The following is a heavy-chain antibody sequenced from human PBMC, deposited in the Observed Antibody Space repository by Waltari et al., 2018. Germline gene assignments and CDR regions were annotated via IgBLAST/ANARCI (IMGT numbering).Heavy chain of an antibody. V-gene: IGHV1-24*01. Sequence: QVQLVQSGAEVKKPGASVKVSCKVSGYTITEVSMHWVRPAPGKGLEWMGVFEPENGETIYAPKLQCTDPMTEDTATDTAYMVLSSLRSEDTAMYYWASSRIGYDFWSGYLYWVQGTLVSVSS. CDR2: FEPENGET. J-gene: IGHJ4*02. CDR3: ASSRIGYDFWSGYLY. CDR1: GYTITEVS. D-gene: IGHD3-3*01.